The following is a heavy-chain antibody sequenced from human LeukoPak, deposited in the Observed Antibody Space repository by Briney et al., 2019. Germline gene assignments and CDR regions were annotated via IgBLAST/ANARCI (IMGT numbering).Heavy chain of an antibody. CDR2: ISSSGSTI. J-gene: IGHJ4*02. CDR3: ARPEYSSSWLIDY. CDR1: GFTFSSYE. V-gene: IGHV3-48*03. D-gene: IGHD6-13*01. Sequence: GGSLRLSCAASGFTFSSYEMNWVRQAPGKGLEWVSYISSSGSTIYYADSVKSRFTISRDNSKNTLYLQMNSLRAEDTALYYCARPEYSSSWLIDYWGQGTLVTVSS.